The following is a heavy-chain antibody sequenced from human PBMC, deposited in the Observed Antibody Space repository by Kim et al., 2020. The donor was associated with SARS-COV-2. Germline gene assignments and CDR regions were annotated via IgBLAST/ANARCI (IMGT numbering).Heavy chain of an antibody. CDR3: AKDSQQLVLDY. D-gene: IGHD6-13*01. Sequence: GGSLRLSCAASGFTFDDYAMHWVRQAPGKGLEWVSGISWNSGSIGYADSVKGRFTISRDNAKNSLYLQMNSLRAEDTALYYCAKDSQQLVLDYWGQGTLV. CDR2: ISWNSGSI. J-gene: IGHJ4*02. CDR1: GFTFDDYA. V-gene: IGHV3-9*01.